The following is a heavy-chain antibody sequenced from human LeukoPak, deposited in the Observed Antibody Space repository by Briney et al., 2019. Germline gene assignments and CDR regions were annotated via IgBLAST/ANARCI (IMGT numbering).Heavy chain of an antibody. CDR3: AKASTVLKPIDS. J-gene: IGHJ4*02. Sequence: GGSLRLSCAASGFTFSSYWMSWVRQAPGKGLEWVSAISPIGSRTYYADSVKGRFTISRDNSKNTLYLQMNSLRAGDTAIYYCAKASTVLKPIDSWGQGTLVTVSS. CDR1: GFTFSSYW. CDR2: ISPIGSRT. V-gene: IGHV3-23*01. D-gene: IGHD1-14*01.